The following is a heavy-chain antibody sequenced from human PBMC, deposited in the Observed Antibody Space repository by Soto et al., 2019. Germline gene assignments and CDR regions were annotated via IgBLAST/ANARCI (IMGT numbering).Heavy chain of an antibody. CDR1: GCSISSYY. Sequence: SETLSLTCPVSGCSISSYYWSWIRQPPEKGLEWIGYIYYSGSTNYNPSLKSRVTISVDTSKNQFSLKLSSVTAADTAVYYCARDSLLWFGETDYYYGMDVWGQGTTVTVSS. D-gene: IGHD3-10*01. V-gene: IGHV4-59*01. CDR2: IYYSGST. CDR3: ARDSLLWFGETDYYYGMDV. J-gene: IGHJ6*02.